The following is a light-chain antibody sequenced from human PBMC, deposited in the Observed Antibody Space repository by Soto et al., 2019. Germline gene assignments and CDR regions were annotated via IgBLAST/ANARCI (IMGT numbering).Light chain of an antibody. J-gene: IGLJ2*01. CDR3: AAWDDSLTALV. Sequence: QSVLTQPPSASGTPGQGVTISCSGRNSNIGTNTVNWYQQLPGTAPKALIHTNNQRPSGVPDRFSGSKSGTSASLAISGLQTEDEAHYYCAAWDDSLTALVFGGGTKLTVL. V-gene: IGLV1-44*01. CDR1: NSNIGTNT. CDR2: TNN.